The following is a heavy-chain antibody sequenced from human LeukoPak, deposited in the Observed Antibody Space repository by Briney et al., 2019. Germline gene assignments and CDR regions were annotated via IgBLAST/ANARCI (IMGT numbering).Heavy chain of an antibody. D-gene: IGHD1-26*01. CDR1: GGSFSGYY. CDR2: INHSGST. Sequence: KPSETLSLTCAVYGGSFSGYYWSWIRQPPGKGLEWIGEINHSGSTNYNPSLKSRVTISVDTSKNQFSLKLSSVTAADTAVYYCARGSTAGGFDYWGQGTLVTVSS. CDR3: ARGSTAGGFDY. V-gene: IGHV4-34*01. J-gene: IGHJ4*02.